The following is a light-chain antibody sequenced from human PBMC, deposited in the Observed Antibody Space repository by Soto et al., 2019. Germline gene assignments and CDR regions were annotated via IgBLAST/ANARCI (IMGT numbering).Light chain of an antibody. CDR1: QSVSSSY. J-gene: IGKJ3*01. CDR3: QQYGNAPFT. CDR2: GAS. Sequence: EIVLTQSPGTLSFSPGERATLTCRASQSVSSSYLAWFQQKPGQAPRLLIYGASSRATGIPDRFSGSGSGTDFTLTRSRLEPEDFAVYYCQQYGNAPFTFGPGTKVDIK. V-gene: IGKV3-20*01.